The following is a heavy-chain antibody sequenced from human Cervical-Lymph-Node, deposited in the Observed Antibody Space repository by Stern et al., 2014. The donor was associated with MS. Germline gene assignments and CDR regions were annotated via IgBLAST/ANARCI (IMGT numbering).Heavy chain of an antibody. CDR3: ATVRYCTNGACVRTPSFDH. D-gene: IGHD2-8*01. J-gene: IGHJ4*02. V-gene: IGHV3-23*04. Sequence: EVQLEESGGGLVQPGGSLRLSCATSGFIFNNYAMSWVRQAPGKGLEWVSIISGTTSSTYYEDSCTGRVTISRANSKNALYLQMNSLRVEDTAVFYCATVRYCTNGACVRTPSFDHWGQGTQVTVSS. CDR1: GFIFNNYA. CDR2: ISGTTSST.